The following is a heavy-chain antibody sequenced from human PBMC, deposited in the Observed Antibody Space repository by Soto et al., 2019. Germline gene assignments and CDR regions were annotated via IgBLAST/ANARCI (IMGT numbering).Heavy chain of an antibody. CDR3: AKVLTGPGRAARYFAY. Sequence: PGGSLRLSCAASGFTFSSYAMSWVRQAPGKGLEWVSAISGSVGSTYYADSVKGRFTISRDNSKNTLYLQMNSLRAEDTAVYYCAKVLTGPGRAARYFAYWGQGTLVTVSS. CDR1: GFTFSSYA. J-gene: IGHJ4*02. V-gene: IGHV3-23*01. D-gene: IGHD3-10*01. CDR2: ISGSVGST.